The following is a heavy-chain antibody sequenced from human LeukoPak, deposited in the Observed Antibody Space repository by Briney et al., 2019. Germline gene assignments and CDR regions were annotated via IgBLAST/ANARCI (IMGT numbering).Heavy chain of an antibody. V-gene: IGHV3-30*18. CDR2: ISYDGSNK. CDR1: GFTFSSYG. CDR3: ANIAVAVGRYVDY. D-gene: IGHD6-19*01. J-gene: IGHJ4*02. Sequence: PGGSLRLSCAASGFTFSSYGMHWVRQAPGKGLEWVAVISYDGSNKYYADSVKGRFTISRDNSKNTLYLQMNSLRAEDTAVYYCANIAVAVGRYVDYWGQGTLVTVSS.